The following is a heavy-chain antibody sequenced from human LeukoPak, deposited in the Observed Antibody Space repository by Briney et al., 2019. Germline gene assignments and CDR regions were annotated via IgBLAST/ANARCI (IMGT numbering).Heavy chain of an antibody. J-gene: IGHJ4*02. CDR3: ARVPLRFLEPFDF. CDR2: INHSGTT. D-gene: IGHD3-3*01. V-gene: IGHV4-34*01. Sequence: SETLSLTCSVYGGSLNGYYWSWIRQPPGKGLEWIGEINHSGTTNYNPSLKSRVTMSLDTSKNQFSLRLNSVTAADMAVYYWARVPLRFLEPFDFWGQGTLVTVSS. CDR1: GGSLNGYY.